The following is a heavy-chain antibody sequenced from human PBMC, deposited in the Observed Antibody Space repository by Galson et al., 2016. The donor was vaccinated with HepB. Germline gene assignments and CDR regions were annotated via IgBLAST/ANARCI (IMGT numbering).Heavy chain of an antibody. Sequence: GSLRLSCAASGFTFSDYYITWIRQAPGKGLEWVSYISPSSSYTSYADSVKGRFTISRDNAKNSLFLQMNSLRAEDTAVYYCARDPLRFLPRMYMDVWG. J-gene: IGHJ6*02. CDR1: GFTFSDYY. V-gene: IGHV3-11*05. CDR3: ARDPLRFLPRMYMDV. D-gene: IGHD3-3*01. CDR2: ISPSSSYT.